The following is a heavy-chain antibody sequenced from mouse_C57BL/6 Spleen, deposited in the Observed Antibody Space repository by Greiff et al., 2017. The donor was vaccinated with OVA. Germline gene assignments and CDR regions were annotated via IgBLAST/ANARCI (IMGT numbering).Heavy chain of an antibody. CDR2: INYDGSST. CDR3: ARDRGDYDWYFDV. D-gene: IGHD2-4*01. CDR1: GFTFSDYY. Sequence: EVQVVESEGGLVQPGSSMKLSCTASGFTFSDYYMAWVRQVPEKGLEWVANINYDGSSTYYLDSLKSRFIISRDNAKNILYLQISSLKSEDTATYYCARDRGDYDWYFDVWGTGTTVTVSS. J-gene: IGHJ1*03. V-gene: IGHV5-16*01.